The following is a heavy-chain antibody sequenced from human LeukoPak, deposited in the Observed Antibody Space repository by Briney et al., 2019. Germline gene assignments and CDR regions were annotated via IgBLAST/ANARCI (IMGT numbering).Heavy chain of an antibody. V-gene: IGHV3-23*01. CDR2: ISGSGGKT. J-gene: IGHJ4*02. CDR3: AKDCVYYYDSSGPYYFDY. D-gene: IGHD3-22*01. CDR1: GFTFSSYG. Sequence: PGGSLRLSCAASGFTFSSYGMHWVRQAPGKGLEWVSAISGSGGKTYYADSVKGRFTISRDNSKNTLYLQMDSLRAEDTAVYYCAKDCVYYYDSSGPYYFDYWGQGTLVTVSS.